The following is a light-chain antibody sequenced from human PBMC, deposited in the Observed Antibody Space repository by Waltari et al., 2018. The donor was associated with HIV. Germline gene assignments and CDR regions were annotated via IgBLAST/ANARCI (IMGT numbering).Light chain of an antibody. CDR2: EVS. V-gene: IGLV2-23*02. CDR1: SSDVGTYKH. Sequence: TQPASVSGSPGQSITISCTGSSSDVGTYKHVSWYQQHPGKAPRLIIYEVSKRPSGVSNRYSASKSGKTASLTVSGLRAEDEADYYCSSYAGSSTFVIFGGGTKLTVL. CDR3: SSYAGSSTFVI. J-gene: IGLJ2*01.